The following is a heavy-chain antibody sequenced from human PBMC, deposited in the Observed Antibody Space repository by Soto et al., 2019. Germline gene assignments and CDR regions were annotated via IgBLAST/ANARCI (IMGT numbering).Heavy chain of an antibody. Sequence: WGSLRLSCAASGFTFSSYGMHWFLQSPGKVLEWVSVISYDVSNKYYADSVKGRFTISRDNSKNTLYLQMNSLRAEDTAVYYCAKDILVLMVSEGPGMDVWGQGTTVTVSS. CDR2: ISYDVSNK. J-gene: IGHJ6*02. CDR3: AKDILVLMVSEGPGMDV. CDR1: GFTFSSYG. V-gene: IGHV3-30*18. D-gene: IGHD2-8*01.